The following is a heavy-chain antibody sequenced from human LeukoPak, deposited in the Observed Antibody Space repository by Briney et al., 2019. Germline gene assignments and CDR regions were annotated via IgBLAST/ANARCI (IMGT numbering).Heavy chain of an antibody. CDR3: ARPRPETGTLYYYYYMDV. Sequence: PSETLSLTCTVSGGSISSYYWSWIRQPAEKELEWIGRIYTTGSTNYNPSLESRVTISVDKSNNQFSLKLSSVTAADTAVYYCARPRPETGTLYYYYYMDVWGKGTTVTVSS. D-gene: IGHD1-1*01. J-gene: IGHJ6*03. V-gene: IGHV4-4*07. CDR2: IYTTGST. CDR1: GGSISSYY.